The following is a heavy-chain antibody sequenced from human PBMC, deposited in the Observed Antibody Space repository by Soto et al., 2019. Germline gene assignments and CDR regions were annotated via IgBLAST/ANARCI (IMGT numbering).Heavy chain of an antibody. V-gene: IGHV3-30-3*02. CDR3: AKEWEYHSSSGLWYLDL. J-gene: IGHJ2*01. D-gene: IGHD6-6*01. Sequence: QVQLAESGGGVVQPGRSLRLSCAGSGFTFNTHSIHWVRQAPGNGLEWVAVISYDETTRFYADSVKGRFTISRDNSANSVYLQMNFPRPDDTAVYYCAKEWEYHSSSGLWYLDLWGRGALVTVSS. CDR1: GFTFNTHS. CDR2: ISYDETTR.